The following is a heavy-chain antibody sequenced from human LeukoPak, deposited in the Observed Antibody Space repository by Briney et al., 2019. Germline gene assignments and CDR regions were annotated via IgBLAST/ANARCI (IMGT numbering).Heavy chain of an antibody. CDR2: ISSSGSTI. J-gene: IGHJ3*02. V-gene: IGHV3-11*04. CDR3: AREANVDIVATILGDAFDI. D-gene: IGHD5-12*01. CDR1: GFTFSDHY. Sequence: GGSLRLSCAASGFTFSDHYMDWVRQAPGKGLEWVSYISSSGSTIYYADSVKGRFTISRDNAKNSLYLQMNSLRAEDTAVYYCAREANVDIVATILGDAFDIWGQGTMVTVSS.